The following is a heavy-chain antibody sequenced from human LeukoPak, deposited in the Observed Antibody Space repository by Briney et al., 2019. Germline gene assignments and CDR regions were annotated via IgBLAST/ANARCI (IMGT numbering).Heavy chain of an antibody. J-gene: IGHJ3*02. CDR2: ISYDGSNK. V-gene: IGHV3-30*18. Sequence: PGGSLRLSCAASGFTFSSYGMHWVRQAPGKGLEWVAVISYDGSNKYYADSVEGRFTISRDNSKNTLYLQMNSLRAEDTAVYYCAKEKAAMVTVDAFDIWGQGTMVTVSS. D-gene: IGHD5-18*01. CDR3: AKEKAAMVTVDAFDI. CDR1: GFTFSSYG.